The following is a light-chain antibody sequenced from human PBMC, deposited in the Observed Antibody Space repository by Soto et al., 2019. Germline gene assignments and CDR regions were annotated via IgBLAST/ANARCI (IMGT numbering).Light chain of an antibody. Sequence: QSVLAQPASVSGSPGQSITISCTGTSSDVGGYNYVSWYQQHPGKAPKLMLYEVSNRPSGISNRFSGSKSGTSASLAISGLQSEDEADYYCAAWDGSLNAYVFGTGTKVTVL. V-gene: IGLV2-14*01. CDR1: SSDVGGYNY. CDR3: AAWDGSLNAYV. CDR2: EVS. J-gene: IGLJ1*01.